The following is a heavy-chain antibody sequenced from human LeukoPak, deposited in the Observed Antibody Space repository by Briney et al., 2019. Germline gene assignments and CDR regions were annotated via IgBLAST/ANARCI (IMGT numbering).Heavy chain of an antibody. J-gene: IGHJ4*02. Sequence: ASVKVSCKVSGYTFTDYYMHWVQQAPGKGLEWMGLVDPEDGETIYAEKFQGRVTTTADTSTDTAYMELSSLRSEDTAVYYCATDLGGSSGWQTSGFDYWGQGTLVTVSS. CDR2: VDPEDGET. D-gene: IGHD6-19*01. CDR3: ATDLGGSSGWQTSGFDY. CDR1: GYTFTDYY. V-gene: IGHV1-69-2*01.